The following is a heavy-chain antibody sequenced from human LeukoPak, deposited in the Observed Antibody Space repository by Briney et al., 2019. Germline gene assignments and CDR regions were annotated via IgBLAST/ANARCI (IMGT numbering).Heavy chain of an antibody. J-gene: IGHJ4*02. CDR1: GFTFSNYG. CDR2: IWDDGSNE. V-gene: IGHV3-33*01. Sequence: GGSLRLSCAASGFTFSNYGMHWVRQAPGKGLEWVAVIWDDGSNEYYADSVKGRFTIFRDNRRNTLYLRMNSLRAEDTAVYSCARDHSGTQDYWGQGTLVTVSS. CDR3: ARDHSGTQDY. D-gene: IGHD1-1*01.